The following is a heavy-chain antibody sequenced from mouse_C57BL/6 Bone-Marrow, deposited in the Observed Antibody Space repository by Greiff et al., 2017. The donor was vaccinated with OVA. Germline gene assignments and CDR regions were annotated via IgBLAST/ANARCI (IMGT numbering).Heavy chain of an antibody. V-gene: IGHV1-9*01. D-gene: IGHD1-1*02. CDR1: GYTFTGYW. Sequence: VKLVESGAELMKPGASVKLSCKATGYTFTGYWIEWVKQRPGHGLEWIGVFLPGSGSTNYNEKFMGKATYTADTSSNTAYMQRSSLTTEDSAIYYGARGGPVDYWGQGTTLTVSS. J-gene: IGHJ2*01. CDR2: FLPGSGST. CDR3: ARGGPVDY.